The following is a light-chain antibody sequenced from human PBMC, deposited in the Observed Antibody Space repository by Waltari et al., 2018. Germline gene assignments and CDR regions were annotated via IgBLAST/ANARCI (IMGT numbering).Light chain of an antibody. CDR2: ETT. J-gene: IGLJ3*02. V-gene: IGLV7-46*01. CDR3: VLSWV. CDR1: PGHVPGGHD. Sequence: QAAVTQEPSLTVSPGGTVTPPCGSRPGHVPGGHDPRRFQQKPGQAPRAMISETTYKPSWTPARSSGSLLGGKAALTLSGAQREDEADYYCVLSWVFGGGTRLTVL.